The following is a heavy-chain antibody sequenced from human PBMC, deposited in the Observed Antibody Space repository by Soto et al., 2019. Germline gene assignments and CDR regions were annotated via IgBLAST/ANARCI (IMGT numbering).Heavy chain of an antibody. CDR3: ARPLRSGTPFDYFDY. D-gene: IGHD1-7*01. V-gene: IGHV4-39*01. CDR1: GGSISSSSYY. Sequence: PSETLSLTCTVSGGSISSSSYYWGWIRQPPGKGLEWIGSIYYSGSTYYNPSLKSRVTISVDTSKNQFSLKLSSVTAADTAVYYCARPLRSGTPFDYFDYCGQGTLVTVSS. CDR2: IYYSGST. J-gene: IGHJ4*02.